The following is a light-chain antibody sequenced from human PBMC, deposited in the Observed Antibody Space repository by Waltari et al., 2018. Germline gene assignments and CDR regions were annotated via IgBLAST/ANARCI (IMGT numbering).Light chain of an antibody. Sequence: EIVLTQSPGTLSLSPGERATLSCRASQSVSSSYLAWYPQKPGQAPRLISYGASSRATGIPDRFSGSGSGTDFTLTISRLEPEDFAVYYCQQYGSSPETFGQGTKVEIK. CDR3: QQYGSSPET. V-gene: IGKV3-20*01. CDR2: GAS. J-gene: IGKJ2*01. CDR1: QSVSSSY.